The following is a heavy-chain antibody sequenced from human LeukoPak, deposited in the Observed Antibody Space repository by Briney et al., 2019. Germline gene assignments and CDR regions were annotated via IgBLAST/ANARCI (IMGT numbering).Heavy chain of an antibody. V-gene: IGHV3-23*01. CDR3: AKGSRAAGYYFDY. CDR2: ISGSGGST. CDR1: GFTFSNYA. J-gene: IGHJ4*02. D-gene: IGHD6-25*01. Sequence: GGSLRLSCAASGFTFSNYAMSWVRQAPGKGLEWVSGISGSGGSTYYADSVKGRFTISRDNSKNTLYLQMNSLRAEDTAVYYCAKGSRAAGYYFDYWGQGTLVTVSS.